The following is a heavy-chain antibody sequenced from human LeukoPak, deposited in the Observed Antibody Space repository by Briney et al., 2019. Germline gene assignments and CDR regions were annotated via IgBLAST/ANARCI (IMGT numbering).Heavy chain of an antibody. CDR1: GGSFSGYY. Sequence: SETLSLTCAVYGGSFSGYYWSWIRQPPGKGLEWIGEINHSGSTNYNPSLKSRVTISVDASKNQFSLKLSSVTAADTAVYYCARGRLRFGPDYWGQGTLVTVSS. V-gene: IGHV4-34*01. CDR2: INHSGST. J-gene: IGHJ4*02. CDR3: ARGRLRFGPDY. D-gene: IGHD5-12*01.